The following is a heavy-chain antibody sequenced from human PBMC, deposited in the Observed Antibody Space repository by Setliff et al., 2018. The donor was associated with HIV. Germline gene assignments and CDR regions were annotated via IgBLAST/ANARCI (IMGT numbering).Heavy chain of an antibody. D-gene: IGHD5-12*01. V-gene: IGHV3-21*01. CDR3: ARDGVATTEGY. CDR2: ISGSGGST. J-gene: IGHJ4*02. CDR1: GFTFSSYS. Sequence: GGSLRLSCAASGFTFSSYSMNWVRQAPGKGLEWVSAISGSGGSTYYADSVKGRFTISRDNAKNSLYLQMNSLRAEDTAVYYCARDGVATTEGYWGQGTLVTVSS.